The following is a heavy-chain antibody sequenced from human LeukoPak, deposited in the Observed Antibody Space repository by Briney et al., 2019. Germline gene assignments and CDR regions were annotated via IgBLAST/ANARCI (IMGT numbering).Heavy chain of an antibody. CDR2: INPNSGGT. D-gene: IGHD6-13*01. CDR1: VYTFTGYY. J-gene: IGHJ4*02. V-gene: IGHV1-2*02. Sequence: SVKVSCKASVYTFTGYYMHSVRQAPEQRRESMVWINPNSGGTNYAQKFQGRVTMTRDTSISTDYMELSRLRSDDTAVYYCARARAYSSSWYYFDYWGQGTLVTVSS. CDR3: ARARAYSSSWYYFDY.